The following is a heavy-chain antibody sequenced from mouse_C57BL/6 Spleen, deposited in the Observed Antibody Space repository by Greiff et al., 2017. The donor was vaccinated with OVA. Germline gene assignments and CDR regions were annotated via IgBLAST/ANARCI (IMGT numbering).Heavy chain of an antibody. CDR2: IDPSDSYT. J-gene: IGHJ4*01. Sequence: VQLQQPGAELVRPGTSVKLSCKASGYTFTSYWMHWVKQRPGQGLEWIGVIDPSDSYTNYNQKFKGKATLTVDTSSSTAYMQLSSLTSEDSAVYYCARSSGYAMDYWGQGTSVIVSS. CDR1: GYTFTSYW. V-gene: IGHV1-59*01. CDR3: ARSSGYAMDY. D-gene: IGHD3-2*02.